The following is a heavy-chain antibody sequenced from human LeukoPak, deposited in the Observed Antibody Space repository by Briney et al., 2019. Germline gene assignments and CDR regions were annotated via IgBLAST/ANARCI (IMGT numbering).Heavy chain of an antibody. CDR3: ATLIAVSGRGAGY. CDR2: ISGTGSST. V-gene: IGHV3-23*01. J-gene: IGHJ4*02. CDR1: GFTFSSYV. Sequence: GGPLRLSCATSGFTFSSYVMNWVRQAPGKGLEWVSSISGTGSSTNYADSVKGRFTISRDNSKKILYLQMSSLRAEDTAIYYCATLIAVSGRGAGYWGQGTLVTVSS. D-gene: IGHD6-19*01.